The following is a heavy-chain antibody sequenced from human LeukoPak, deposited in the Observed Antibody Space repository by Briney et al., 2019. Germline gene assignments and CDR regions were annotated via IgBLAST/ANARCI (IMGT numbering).Heavy chain of an antibody. CDR1: GFTFSDYY. D-gene: IGHD4-17*01. CDR2: IYSGGSI. V-gene: IGHV3-66*01. J-gene: IGHJ4*02. CDR3: ARSVYGDYGFDY. Sequence: PGGSLRLSCAASGFTFSDYYMSWVRQAPGKGLEWVSVIYSGGSIYYADSVKGRFTISRDNSKNTLYLQMNSLRAEDTAVYYCARSVYGDYGFDYWGQGTLVTVSS.